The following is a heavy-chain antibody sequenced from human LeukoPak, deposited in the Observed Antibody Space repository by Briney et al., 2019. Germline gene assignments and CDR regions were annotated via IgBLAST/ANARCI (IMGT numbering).Heavy chain of an antibody. D-gene: IGHD6-19*01. Sequence: GGSLRLSCAASGFTFSSYGMHWVRQTPGKGLEWVALISFDGSIEYYADSVKGRFTISRDNSKNTLFLQMNSLRPEDTAVYYCAKDSDIAVAGSDDALDVWGQGTMVTISS. J-gene: IGHJ3*01. CDR2: ISFDGSIE. V-gene: IGHV3-30*18. CDR3: AKDSDIAVAGSDDALDV. CDR1: GFTFSSYG.